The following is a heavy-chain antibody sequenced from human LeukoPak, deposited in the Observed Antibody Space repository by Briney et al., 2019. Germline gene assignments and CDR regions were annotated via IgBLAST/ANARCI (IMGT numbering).Heavy chain of an antibody. V-gene: IGHV3-30*18. CDR3: AKDYYDSSGSFNNWFDP. CDR2: ISHDGSNK. Sequence: GGSLRLSCAVSGFTFSTYGVHWVRQAPGKGLEWVALISHDGSNKWYADSVKGRFTISRDNSRNTLNLQVNSLRAEDTAVYYCAKDYYDSSGSFNNWFDPWGQGTLVTVSS. J-gene: IGHJ5*02. D-gene: IGHD3-22*01. CDR1: GFTFSTYG.